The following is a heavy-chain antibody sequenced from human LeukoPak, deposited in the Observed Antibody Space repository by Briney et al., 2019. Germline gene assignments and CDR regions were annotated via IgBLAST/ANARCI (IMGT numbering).Heavy chain of an antibody. V-gene: IGHV4-34*01. CDR1: GGSFSGYY. CDR2: INHSGST. Sequence: SSETLSLTCAVYGGSFSGYYWSWIRQPPGKGLERIGEINHSGSTNYNPSLKSRVTISVDTSKNQFSLKLSSVTAADTAVYYCARTRVATISPFDYWGQGTLVTVSS. J-gene: IGHJ4*02. D-gene: IGHD5-12*01. CDR3: ARTRVATISPFDY.